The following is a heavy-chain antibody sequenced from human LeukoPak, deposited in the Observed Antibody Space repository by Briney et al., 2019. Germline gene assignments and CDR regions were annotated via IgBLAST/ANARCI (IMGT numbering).Heavy chain of an antibody. CDR3: ARAGRGSNCVSF. Sequence: ASVKVSCKASGYTFTGYYIHWVRQAPGQGLEWMGWINPNSGGTNYAQEFQGRVTMTRDTSISTAYMEVRRLRSDDTAVYYCARAGRGSNCVSFWGQGTLVTVSS. D-gene: IGHD6-13*01. V-gene: IGHV1-2*02. CDR1: GYTFTGYY. J-gene: IGHJ4*02. CDR2: INPNSGGT.